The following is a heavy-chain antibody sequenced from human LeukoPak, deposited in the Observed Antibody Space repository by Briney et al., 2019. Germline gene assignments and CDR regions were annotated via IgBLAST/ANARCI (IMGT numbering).Heavy chain of an antibody. J-gene: IGHJ3*02. CDR1: GXTFSSYG. D-gene: IGHD6-6*01. CDR2: IWYDGSNK. V-gene: IGHV3-33*01. CDR3: AREVAYSSFFEAFDI. Sequence: PGGSLRLSCAASGXTFSSYGMHWVRQAPGKGLEWVAVIWYDGSNKYYTASVKGRFTISRDNSKNTLYLQMNSLRAEDTAVYYCAREVAYSSFFEAFDIWGQGTMVTVSS.